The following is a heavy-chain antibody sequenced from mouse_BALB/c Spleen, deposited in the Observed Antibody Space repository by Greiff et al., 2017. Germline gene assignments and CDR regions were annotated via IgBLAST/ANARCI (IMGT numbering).Heavy chain of an antibody. CDR3: ARFDGYYFDY. J-gene: IGHJ2*01. Sequence: EVKLVESGGGLVKPGGSLKLSCAASGFTFSSYAMSWVRQTPEKRLEWVATISSGGSYTYYPDSVKGRFTISRDNAKNTLYLQMSSLRSEDTAMYYCARFDGYYFDYWGQGTTLTVSS. CDR2: ISSGGSYT. CDR1: GFTFSSYA. V-gene: IGHV5-9-3*01. D-gene: IGHD2-3*01.